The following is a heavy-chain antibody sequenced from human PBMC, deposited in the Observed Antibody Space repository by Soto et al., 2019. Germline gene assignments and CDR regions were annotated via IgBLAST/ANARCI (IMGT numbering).Heavy chain of an antibody. CDR1: GGSISNDDYY. J-gene: IGHJ6*02. Sequence: QVQLQESGPGLVKPSQTLSLTCTVSGGSISNDDYYWSWIRQPPGKGLEWIGQIYYNGHTYYNPSLMSRLTMSLDTSQNQFSLHLTSVIAADSASYFCARATTVTSSFFYYGLDVWGQGTTGTVSS. CDR2: IYYNGHT. CDR3: ARATTVTSSFFYYGLDV. D-gene: IGHD4-17*01. V-gene: IGHV4-30-4*08.